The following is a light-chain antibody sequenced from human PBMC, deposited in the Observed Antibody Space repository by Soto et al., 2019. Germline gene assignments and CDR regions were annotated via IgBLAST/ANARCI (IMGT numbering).Light chain of an antibody. V-gene: IGLV2-8*01. CDR1: SSDVGAYKY. CDR3: TSYVGNDIWV. Sequence: QSALTQPPSASGAPGQSVTISCTGTSSDVGAYKYVSWYQQYPRKAPKLMIYEVTKRPSGVPDRFSGSKSGNTASLTVSGLQDEDEADYYCTSYVGNDIWVFGGGTKLTVL. J-gene: IGLJ3*02. CDR2: EVT.